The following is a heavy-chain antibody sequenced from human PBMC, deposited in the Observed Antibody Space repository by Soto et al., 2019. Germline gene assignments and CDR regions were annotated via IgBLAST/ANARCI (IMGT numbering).Heavy chain of an antibody. V-gene: IGHV2-5*02. CDR3: AHTGEDYYDSSGYSHLRGFDY. CDR2: IYWDDDK. CDR1: GFSLSTSGVG. D-gene: IGHD3-22*01. J-gene: IGHJ4*02. Sequence: QITLKESGPTLVKPTQTLTLTCTFSGFSLSTSGVGVGWIRQPPGKALEWLALIYWDDDKRYSPSLKSRLTITKDTSKNQVVLTMTNMDPVDTATYYCAHTGEDYYDSSGYSHLRGFDYWGQGTLVTVSS.